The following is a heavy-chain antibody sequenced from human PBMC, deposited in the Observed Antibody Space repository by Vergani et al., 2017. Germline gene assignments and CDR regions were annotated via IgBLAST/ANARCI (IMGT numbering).Heavy chain of an antibody. CDR2: ISSSSSYI. D-gene: IGHD6-19*01. Sequence: VQLVESGGGVVQPGRSLRLSCAASGFRFSSYGMNWVRQAPGKGLEWVSSISSSSSYIYYADSVKGRFTISRDNAKNSLYLQMNSLRAEDTAVYYCARESEWYSSGWPRDYYYGMDVWGQGTTVTVSS. J-gene: IGHJ6*02. CDR1: GFRFSSYG. CDR3: ARESEWYSSGWPRDYYYGMDV. V-gene: IGHV3-21*02.